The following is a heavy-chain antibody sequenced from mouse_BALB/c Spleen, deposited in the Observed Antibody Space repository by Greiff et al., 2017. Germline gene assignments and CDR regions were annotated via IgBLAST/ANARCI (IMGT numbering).Heavy chain of an antibody. D-gene: IGHD2-1*01. V-gene: IGHV3-2*02. J-gene: IGHJ3*01. CDR3: ARGHYGNYVPFAY. CDR2: ISYSGST. Sequence: EVQLVESGPGLVKPSQSLSLTCTVTGYSITSDYAWNWIRQFPGNKLEWMGYISYSGSTSYNPSLKSRISITRDTSKNQFFLQLNSVTTEDTATYYCARGHYGNYVPFAYWGQGTLVTVSA. CDR1: GYSITSDYA.